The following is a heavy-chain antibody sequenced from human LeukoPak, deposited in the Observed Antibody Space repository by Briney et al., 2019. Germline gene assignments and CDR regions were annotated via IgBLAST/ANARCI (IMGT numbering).Heavy chain of an antibody. CDR3: ARVTVGAWGLDY. CDR1: GFTFSSYE. J-gene: IGHJ4*02. CDR2: ISSSGSTI. D-gene: IGHD1-26*01. Sequence: GGSLRLSWAASGFTFSSYEMNWVRQAPVKGLEWVSYISSSGSTIYHADSVKGRFTISRDNAKKSLYLQMNSLRAEDTAVYYCARVTVGAWGLDYWGQGTLVTVSS. V-gene: IGHV3-48*03.